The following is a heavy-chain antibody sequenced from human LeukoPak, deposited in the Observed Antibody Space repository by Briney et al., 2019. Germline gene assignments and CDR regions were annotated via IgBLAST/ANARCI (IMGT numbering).Heavy chain of an antibody. CDR1: GFTFSSYS. D-gene: IGHD1-26*01. CDR2: ISSSSSYI. Sequence: GGSLRLSCAASGFTFSSYSMNWVRQAPGKGLEWVSSISSSSSYIHYADSVKGRFTISRDNSRNTLYLQMNSLRAEDTAVYYCARKGRLFDYWGQGTLVTVSS. J-gene: IGHJ4*02. V-gene: IGHV3-21*01. CDR3: ARKGRLFDY.